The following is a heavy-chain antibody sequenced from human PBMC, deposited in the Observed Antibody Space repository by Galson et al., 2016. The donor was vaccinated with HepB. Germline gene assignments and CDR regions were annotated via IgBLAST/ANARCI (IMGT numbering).Heavy chain of an antibody. Sequence: TLSLTCTVSGGSISSGGYYWTWIRQYPGKGLEWIGYIYYRGSTHYNPSLKSQITISIDTSRNQFSLKLTSVTAADTAVYYCARDDFWSGSSSGWFDPWGQGTLVTVSS. CDR1: GGSISSGGYY. CDR2: IYYRGST. CDR3: ARDDFWSGSSSGWFDP. D-gene: IGHD3-3*01. J-gene: IGHJ5*02. V-gene: IGHV4-31*01.